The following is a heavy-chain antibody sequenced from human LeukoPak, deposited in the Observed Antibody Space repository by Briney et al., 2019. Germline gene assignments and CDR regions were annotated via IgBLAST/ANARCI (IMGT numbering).Heavy chain of an antibody. CDR2: IIPILGIA. Sequence: GASVTVSCKASGGTFNSYAISWVGQAPGQGGAWVGRIIPILGIANYAQNFQGRVTITADKSTSTAYMELSSLRSEDTAVYYCARANVDTYPNDAFDIWGQRTMVTVSS. V-gene: IGHV1-69*04. D-gene: IGHD5-18*01. J-gene: IGHJ3*02. CDR3: ARANVDTYPNDAFDI. CDR1: GGTFNSYA.